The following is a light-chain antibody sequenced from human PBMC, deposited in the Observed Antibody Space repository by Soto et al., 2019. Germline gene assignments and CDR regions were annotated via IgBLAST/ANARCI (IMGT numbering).Light chain of an antibody. CDR2: GAS. J-gene: IGKJ1*01. Sequence: EIVMTQSPATLSVSPGERATLSCRASQSVSSNLAWYQQKPGQAPRLLIYGASTRATGIPARLSGSGSGTEFALTISIMQSEDFAVYSCQQSNNWPPETFGQGTKVEIK. V-gene: IGKV3-15*01. CDR3: QQSNNWPPET. CDR1: QSVSSN.